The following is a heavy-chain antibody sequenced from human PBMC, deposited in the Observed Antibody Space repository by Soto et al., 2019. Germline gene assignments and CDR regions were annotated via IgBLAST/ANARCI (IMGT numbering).Heavy chain of an antibody. CDR3: ARASPRFTYYYDSSGYLLDY. Sequence: TSETLSLTCTVSGGSISSYYWSWIRQPPGKGLEWIGYIYYSGSTNYNPSLKSRVTISVDTSKNQFSLKLSSVTAADTAVYYCARASPRFTYYYDSSGYLLDYWGQGTLVTVSS. D-gene: IGHD3-22*01. CDR1: GGSISSYY. CDR2: IYYSGST. V-gene: IGHV4-59*01. J-gene: IGHJ4*02.